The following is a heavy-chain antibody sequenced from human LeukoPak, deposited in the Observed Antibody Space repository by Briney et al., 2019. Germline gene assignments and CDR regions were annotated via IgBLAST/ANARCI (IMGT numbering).Heavy chain of an antibody. J-gene: IGHJ4*02. D-gene: IGHD4-23*01. CDR1: GGSINSGGYF. CDR2: IYHSGIT. CDR3: AKALGYNGNSNLDY. V-gene: IGHV4-30-2*06. Sequence: SETLSLTCTVSGGSINSGGYFWSWLRQSPGKGLEWIAYIYHSGITDFNPSLKSRVTISIDRSKNHFSLNLTSVTAADTAVYYCAKALGYNGNSNLDYWGQGTLVTVSS.